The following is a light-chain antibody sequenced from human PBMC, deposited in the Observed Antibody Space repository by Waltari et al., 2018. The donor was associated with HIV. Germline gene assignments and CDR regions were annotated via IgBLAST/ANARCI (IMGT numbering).Light chain of an antibody. CDR1: SSDVGGYNY. J-gene: IGLJ2*01. V-gene: IGLV2-14*01. CDR3: SSYTSSSTLV. Sequence: QSALTQPASVSGSPGQSITISCTGTSSDVGGYNYVSWYQQHPDKAPKLLSYEVSSRPSGISSRVSGCKSANAASLTISGLQADDEADYYCSSYTSSSTLVFGGGTKLTV. CDR2: EVS.